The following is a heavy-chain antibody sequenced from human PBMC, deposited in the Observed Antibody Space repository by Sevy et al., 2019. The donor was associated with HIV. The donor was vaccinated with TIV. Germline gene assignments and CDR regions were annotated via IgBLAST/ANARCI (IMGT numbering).Heavy chain of an antibody. V-gene: IGHV1-18*01. CDR1: GYTFTSYG. D-gene: IGHD3-3*01. J-gene: IGHJ6*02. Sequence: ASVKVSCKASGYTFTSYGISWVRQVPRQGLEWMGWISAYNGNTNYAQKLQGRVTMTTDTSTSTAYMELRSLRSDDTAVYYCARSPPFIYDFWSGYYTGYYYYGMDVWGQGTTVTVSS. CDR3: ARSPPFIYDFWSGYYTGYYYYGMDV. CDR2: ISAYNGNT.